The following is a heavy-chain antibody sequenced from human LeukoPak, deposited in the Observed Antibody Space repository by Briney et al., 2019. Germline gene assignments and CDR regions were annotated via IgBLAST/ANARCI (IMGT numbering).Heavy chain of an antibody. J-gene: IGHJ4*02. CDR1: GGSISRSYYY. CDR3: ARDRTGWASDY. D-gene: IGHD1-14*01. Sequence: SETLSLTCSVSGGSISRSYYYWGWIRQPPGKGLEWIGTIYYSGNTFYNPSLKSRVTISLDTSRNQFSLKLNSVTAADTAVYYCARDRTGWASDYWGQGTLVTASS. CDR2: IYYSGNT. V-gene: IGHV4-39*07.